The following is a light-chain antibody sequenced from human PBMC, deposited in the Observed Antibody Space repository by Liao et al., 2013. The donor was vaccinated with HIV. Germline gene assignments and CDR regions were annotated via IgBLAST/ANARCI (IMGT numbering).Light chain of an antibody. CDR3: QAWDSSTWV. CDR2: QDT. Sequence: SYELTQPPSVSVSPGQTATITCSGDKLGDKYACWYQQRPGQSPVLVIYQDTERPSGIPERFSGSNSGNTATLTISGTQAMDEGDYYCQAWDSSTWVFGGGTKLTVL. CDR1: KLGDKY. J-gene: IGLJ3*02. V-gene: IGLV3-1*01.